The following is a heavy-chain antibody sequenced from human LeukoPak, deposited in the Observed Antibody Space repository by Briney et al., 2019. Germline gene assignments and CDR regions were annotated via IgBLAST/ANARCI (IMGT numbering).Heavy chain of an antibody. Sequence: GGSLRLSCAASGFTFSSYSMNWVRQAPGKGLELVSSISSSSSYIYYADSVKGRFTISRDNAKNSLYLQMNSLRAGDTAVYYCARDLERCSGGSCYSRDVDDYCGQGTLVTVSS. CDR3: ARDLERCSGGSCYSRDVDDY. CDR1: GFTFSSYS. V-gene: IGHV3-21*01. J-gene: IGHJ4*02. D-gene: IGHD2-15*01. CDR2: ISSSSSYI.